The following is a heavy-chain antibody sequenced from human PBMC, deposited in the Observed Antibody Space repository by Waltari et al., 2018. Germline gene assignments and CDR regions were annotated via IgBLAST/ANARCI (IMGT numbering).Heavy chain of an antibody. J-gene: IGHJ4*02. CDR2: IINSGNT. CDR3: ARGRWLQTSRSGY. CDR1: GGSFSGYY. V-gene: IGHV4-34*01. Sequence: QVQLQQWGAGLLKPSETLSLTCAVYGGSFSGYYWSWIRQPPGTGLEWIGEIINSGNTNYNPALKIRVTLSVDTSKNQFSLKLDSVTAADTAVYYCARGRWLQTSRSGYWGQGTLVTVSS. D-gene: IGHD3-10*01.